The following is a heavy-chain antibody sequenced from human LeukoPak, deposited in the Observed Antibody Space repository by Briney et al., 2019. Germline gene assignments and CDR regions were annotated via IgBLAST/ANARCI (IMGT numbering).Heavy chain of an antibody. V-gene: IGHV3-20*04. CDR3: ARIYSSGWHYYYYYMDV. D-gene: IGHD6-19*01. CDR2: INWNGGST. Sequence: GGSLRLSCAASGFTFDDYGMSWVRQAPGKGLEWVSGINWNGGSTGYADSVKGRFTISRDNAKNSLYLQMNSLRAEDTALYYCARIYSSGWHYYYYYMDVWGKGTTVTVSS. CDR1: GFTFDDYG. J-gene: IGHJ6*03.